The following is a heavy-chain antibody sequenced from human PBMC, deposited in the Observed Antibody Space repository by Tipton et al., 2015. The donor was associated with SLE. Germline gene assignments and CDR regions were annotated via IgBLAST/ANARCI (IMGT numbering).Heavy chain of an antibody. V-gene: IGHV4-39*01. Sequence: TLSLTCTVSGGSISSSSYYWGWIRQPPGKGLEWIGSIYYSGSTYYNPSLKSRVTISVDTSKNQFSLKLSSVTAADTAVYYCARRGQWRNYYYYMDVWGKGTTVTVSS. CDR1: GGSISSSSYY. D-gene: IGHD6-19*01. CDR2: IYYSGST. J-gene: IGHJ6*03. CDR3: ARRGQWRNYYYYMDV.